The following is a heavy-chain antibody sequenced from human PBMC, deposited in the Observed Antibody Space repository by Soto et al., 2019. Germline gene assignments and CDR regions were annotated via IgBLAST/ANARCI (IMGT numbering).Heavy chain of an antibody. D-gene: IGHD6-19*01. CDR1: GYTFTGYY. CDR3: ARGDSSGWSHYYYGMDV. Sequence: GASVKVSCKASGYTFTGYYMHWVRQAPGQGLEWMGWINPNSGGTNYAQKFQGWVTMTRDTSISTAYMELSRLRSDDTAVYYCARGDSSGWSHYYYGMDVWGQGTTVTVSS. V-gene: IGHV1-2*04. J-gene: IGHJ6*02. CDR2: INPNSGGT.